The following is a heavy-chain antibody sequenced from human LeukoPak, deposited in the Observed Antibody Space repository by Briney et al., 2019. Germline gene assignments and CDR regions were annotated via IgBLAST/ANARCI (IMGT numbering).Heavy chain of an antibody. CDR1: GGSISSGSYY. Sequence: SQTLSLTCTVSGGSISSGSYYWSWIRQPAGKGLEWIGRIYTSGSTNYNPSLKSRVTISVDTSKNQFSLKLSSVTAADTAVYYCAREIMVRGVITYYFDYWGQGTLVTVSS. J-gene: IGHJ4*02. D-gene: IGHD3-10*01. CDR2: IYTSGST. V-gene: IGHV4-61*02. CDR3: AREIMVRGVITYYFDY.